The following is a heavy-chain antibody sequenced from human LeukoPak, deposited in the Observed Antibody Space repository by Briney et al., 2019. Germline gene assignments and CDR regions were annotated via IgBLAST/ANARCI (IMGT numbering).Heavy chain of an antibody. Sequence: AGGSLRLSCAASGFTFSSYAMHWVRQAPGKGLEWVAVISYDGSNKYYADSVKGRFTISRDNSKNTLYLQMNSLRAEDTAVYYCARASGEYQLLYDYWGQGTLVTVSS. CDR3: ARASGEYQLLYDY. J-gene: IGHJ4*02. CDR2: ISYDGSNK. V-gene: IGHV3-30-3*01. CDR1: GFTFSSYA. D-gene: IGHD2-2*01.